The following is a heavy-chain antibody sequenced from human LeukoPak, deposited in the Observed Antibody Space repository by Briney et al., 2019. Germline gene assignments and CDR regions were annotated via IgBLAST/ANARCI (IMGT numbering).Heavy chain of an antibody. D-gene: IGHD4-17*01. CDR1: GFTFSSYG. J-gene: IGHJ5*02. CDR2: IWYDGSNK. V-gene: IGHV3-33*01. Sequence: GGSLRLSCAASGFTFSSYGMHWVRQAPGKGLEWVAVIWYDGSNKYYADSVKGRFTISRDNSKNTLYLQMNSLRAEDTAVYYCARAPTTVTTRGRGPNWFDPWGQGTLVTVSS. CDR3: ARAPTTVTTRGRGPNWFDP.